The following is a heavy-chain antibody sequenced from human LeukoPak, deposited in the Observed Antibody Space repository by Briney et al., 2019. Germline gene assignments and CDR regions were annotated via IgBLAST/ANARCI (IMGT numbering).Heavy chain of an antibody. CDR2: ISGSGGST. D-gene: IGHD6-19*01. CDR3: AKDLDSSGWYDWFDP. Sequence: GGSLRLSCAASGFTFSSYAMSWVRQAPGKGLEWVSAISGSGGSTYYADSVKGRFTISSDNSKNTLYLQMNSLRAEDTAVYYCAKDLDSSGWYDWFDPWGQGTLVTVSS. J-gene: IGHJ5*02. V-gene: IGHV3-23*01. CDR1: GFTFSSYA.